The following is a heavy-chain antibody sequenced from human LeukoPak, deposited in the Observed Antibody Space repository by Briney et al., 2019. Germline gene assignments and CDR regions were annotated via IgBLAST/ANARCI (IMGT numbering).Heavy chain of an antibody. J-gene: IGHJ4*02. CDR2: IYYSGST. Sequence: SETLSLTCTVSGGSISSSSYYWGWIRQPPGKGLEWIGSIYYSGSTYYNPSLKSRVTISVDTSKNQFSLKLSSVTAADTAVYYCARVGGSYQACDYWGQGTLVTVSS. CDR1: GGSISSSSYY. D-gene: IGHD1-26*01. V-gene: IGHV4-39*01. CDR3: ARVGGSYQACDY.